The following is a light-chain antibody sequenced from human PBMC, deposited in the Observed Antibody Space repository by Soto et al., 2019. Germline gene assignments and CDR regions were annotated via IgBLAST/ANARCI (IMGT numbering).Light chain of an antibody. Sequence: QSALTQPASVSGSPGQSITISCTGNSRDVGGYNYVSWYQQHPGKAPKLMISEVNNRPSGVSDRFSGSKSGSTASLTISGLQAEDEADYFCSSYTSVSILIFGGGTQLPVL. CDR2: EVN. J-gene: IGLJ2*01. CDR3: SSYTSVSILI. V-gene: IGLV2-14*01. CDR1: SRDVGGYNY.